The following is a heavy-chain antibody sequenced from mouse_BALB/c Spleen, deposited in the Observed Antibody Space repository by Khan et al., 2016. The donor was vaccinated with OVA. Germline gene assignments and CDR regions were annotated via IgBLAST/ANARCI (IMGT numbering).Heavy chain of an antibody. Sequence: VESGGSRKLSCAASGFTFTSYGMHWLRQSPEKGLEWVAYISSDSNTIYYSDTVKGRFTISRDKHKNTLFLQMTSLRARNTAIYFCATSYFYGYYFDYWGKGTTLTVSS. CDR3: ATSYFYGYYFDY. CDR1: GFTFTSYG. V-gene: IGHV5-17*02. CDR2: ISSDSNTI. J-gene: IGHJ2*01. D-gene: IGHD1-1*01.